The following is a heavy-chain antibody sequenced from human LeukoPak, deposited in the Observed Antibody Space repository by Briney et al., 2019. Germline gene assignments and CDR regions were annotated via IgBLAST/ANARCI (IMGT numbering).Heavy chain of an antibody. V-gene: IGHV3-21*01. CDR3: ARGLGELLWFGELNSAFDI. CDR2: ISSSSSYI. J-gene: IGHJ3*02. Sequence: PGGSLRLSCAASGFTFSSYSMNWVRQAPGKGLEWVSSISSSSSYIYYADSVKGRFTISRDNSKNTLYLQMNSLRAEDTAVYYCARGLGELLWFGELNSAFDIWGQGTMVTVSS. D-gene: IGHD3-10*01. CDR1: GFTFSSYS.